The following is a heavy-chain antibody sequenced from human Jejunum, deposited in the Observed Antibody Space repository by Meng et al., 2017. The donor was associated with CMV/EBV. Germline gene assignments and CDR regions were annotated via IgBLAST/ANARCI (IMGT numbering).Heavy chain of an antibody. J-gene: IGHJ4*02. Sequence: SCACSGFTFSRGWMGWVRPGAGKGLEGVDYIGPDGSSDVMAAAKVRFTISRDNAKDSLYLQMNSLRVENTAVYYCAHGDAFFFEHWGQGILVTVSS. CDR2: IGPDGSS. CDR1: GFTFSRGW. CDR3: AHGDAFFFEH. V-gene: IGHV3-7*01. D-gene: IGHD5-24*01.